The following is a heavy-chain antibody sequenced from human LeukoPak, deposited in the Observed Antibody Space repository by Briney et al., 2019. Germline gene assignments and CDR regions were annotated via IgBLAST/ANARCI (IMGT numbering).Heavy chain of an antibody. J-gene: IGHJ4*02. D-gene: IGHD3-3*01. V-gene: IGHV3-48*03. CDR1: GFTFSSYE. CDR2: ISSSGSTI. CDR3: ARVSGEWPH. Sequence: GGSLRLSCAASGFTFSSYEMNWVRQAPGKGLEWVSYISSSGSTIYYADSVKGRFTISRDNAKNSLYLQMNSLRAEDTAVYCCARVSGEWPHWGQGTLVTVSS.